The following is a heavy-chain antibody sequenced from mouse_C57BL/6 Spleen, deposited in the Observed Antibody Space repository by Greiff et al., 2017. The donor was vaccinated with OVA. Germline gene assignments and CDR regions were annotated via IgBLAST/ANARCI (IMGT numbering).Heavy chain of an antibody. J-gene: IGHJ3*01. CDR2: IYPGSGNT. CDR1: GYTFTDYY. V-gene: IGHV1-76*01. Sequence: QVQLQQSGAELVRPGASVKLSCKASGYTFTDYYINWVKQRPGQGLGWIARIYPGSGNTYYNEKFKGKATLTAEKSSSTAYMQLSSLTSEDSAVYFCARGGTYWGQGTLVTVSA. CDR3: ARGGTY.